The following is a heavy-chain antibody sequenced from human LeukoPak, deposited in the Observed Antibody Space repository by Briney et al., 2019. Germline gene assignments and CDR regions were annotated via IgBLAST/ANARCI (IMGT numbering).Heavy chain of an antibody. V-gene: IGHV3-7*04. CDR1: GFTFSSYA. Sequence: GGSLRLSCAASGFTFSSYAMSWVRQAPGKGLEWVANIKQDGSKKSYVDSVKGRFTISRDNAKNSLYLQMNSLRAEDTAIYYCTRVGYVDEGIDYWGQGTLVTVSS. D-gene: IGHD4-17*01. CDR2: IKQDGSKK. CDR3: TRVGYVDEGIDY. J-gene: IGHJ4*02.